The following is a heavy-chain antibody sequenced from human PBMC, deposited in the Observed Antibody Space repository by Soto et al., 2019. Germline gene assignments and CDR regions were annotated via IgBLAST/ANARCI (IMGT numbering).Heavy chain of an antibody. J-gene: IGHJ4*02. CDR1: GFTVSSHA. V-gene: IGHV3-23*01. D-gene: IGHD3-9*01. Sequence: PGGSLRLSCEGSGFTVSSHAMTWIRQAPGKGPQWVSTITAAGGTYYADSVKGRFAMSRDTSENTLYLQMNSLGAEDTAVYYCAHFDWFIDSWGQGTLVTVS. CDR2: ITAAGGT. CDR3: AHFDWFIDS.